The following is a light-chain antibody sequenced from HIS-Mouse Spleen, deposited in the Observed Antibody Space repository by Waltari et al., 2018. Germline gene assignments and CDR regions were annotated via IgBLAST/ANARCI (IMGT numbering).Light chain of an antibody. J-gene: IGLJ1*01. CDR3: NSRDSSGNHLV. Sequence: SSELTQDPAVSVALGQTVRITCQVDSLRSYYASWYQQKPGQAPVLVIYGKNNPPSGIPDRFSGSSSGNTASLTITGAQAEDEADYYCNSRDSSGNHLVFGTGTKVTVL. CDR2: GKN. V-gene: IGLV3-19*01. CDR1: SLRSYY.